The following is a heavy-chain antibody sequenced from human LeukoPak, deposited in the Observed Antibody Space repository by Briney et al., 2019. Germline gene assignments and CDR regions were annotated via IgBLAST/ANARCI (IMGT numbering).Heavy chain of an antibody. CDR2: IWYDGSNK. D-gene: IGHD5-18*01. V-gene: IGHV3-30*02. Sequence: GGSLRLSCAASGFTFSSYGMHWVRQAPGKGLEWVAVIWYDGSNKYYADSVKGRFTISRDNSKNTLYLQMNSLRAEDTALYYCAKGTWIQLWTYFDYWGQGTLVTVAS. CDR1: GFTFSSYG. CDR3: AKGTWIQLWTYFDY. J-gene: IGHJ4*02.